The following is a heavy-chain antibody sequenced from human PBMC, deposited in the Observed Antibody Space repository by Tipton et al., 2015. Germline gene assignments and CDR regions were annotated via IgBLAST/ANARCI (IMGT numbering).Heavy chain of an antibody. CDR3: VRHGPLLRGIYFYYSMDV. CDR2: IDHSGKT. V-gene: IGHV4-39*01. J-gene: IGHJ6*02. Sequence: GLVKPSETLSLTCGVSGGSISSIVYYWGWIRQPPGKGLEWIGTIDHSGKTYYNPSLKSRLPISVDTSENQFSLNLTSVTAADTAVYFCVRHGPLLRGIYFYYSMDVWGHGTTVTVSS. CDR1: GGSISSIVYY. D-gene: IGHD3-10*01.